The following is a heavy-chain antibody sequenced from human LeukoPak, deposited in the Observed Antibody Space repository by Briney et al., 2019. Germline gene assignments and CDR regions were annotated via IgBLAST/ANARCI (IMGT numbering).Heavy chain of an antibody. V-gene: IGHV2-5*02. J-gene: IGHJ4*02. CDR3: AHRPSQLSFDY. CDR1: GFSFSTTGVG. Sequence: SGPTLVKPTQTPTLTCTSSGFSFSTTGVGVGWIRQAPGKALEWLALIYWDDDKRYSPSLKSRLAITKDTSKKQVVLTMTNMDPVDTATYYCAHRPSQLSFDYWGQGTLVTVSS. D-gene: IGHD1-1*01. CDR2: IYWDDDK.